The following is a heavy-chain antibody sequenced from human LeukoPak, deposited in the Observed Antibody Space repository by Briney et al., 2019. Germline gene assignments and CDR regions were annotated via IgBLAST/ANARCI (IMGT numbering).Heavy chain of an antibody. J-gene: IGHJ3*02. V-gene: IGHV4-4*02. D-gene: IGHD5-24*01. Sequence: SGTLSLTCAVSGGSISTTDWWSWVRQPPGKGLEWIGQIYHGGSTNFNPSLKSRVTISVDKSKNQFSLELNSVTAADTAVYYCARDGAATISGYAFDIWGQGTMVTVSS. CDR3: ARDGAATISGYAFDI. CDR2: IYHGGST. CDR1: GGSISTTDW.